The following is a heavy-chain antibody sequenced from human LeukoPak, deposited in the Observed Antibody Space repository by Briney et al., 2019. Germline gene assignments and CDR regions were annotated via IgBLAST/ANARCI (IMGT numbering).Heavy chain of an antibody. D-gene: IGHD2-21*01. J-gene: IGHJ3*02. CDR2: ISAYNGNT. Sequence: ASVKVSCKASGYTFTSYGISWVRQAPGQGLEWMGWISAYNGNTNYAQKLQGRVTMTTDTSTSTAYMELRSLRSDDTAVYYCAREIVQWHIVVVSVGAFDIWGQGTMVTVSS. CDR1: GYTFTSYG. V-gene: IGHV1-18*01. CDR3: AREIVQWHIVVVSVGAFDI.